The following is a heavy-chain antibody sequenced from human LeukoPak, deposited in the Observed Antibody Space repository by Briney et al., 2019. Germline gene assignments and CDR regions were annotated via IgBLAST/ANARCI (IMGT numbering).Heavy chain of an antibody. CDR2: IRAGGDT. Sequence: GGSLRLSCAVSGFTFSSYAMSWVRQAPGKGLEWVSAIRAGGDTYYAASVQGWFIISRDNSKNTMYLQMNSLGDDDTAVYYCAKAGWSYYFDYWGQGTLVTVSS. CDR3: AKAGWSYYFDY. CDR1: GFTFSSYA. V-gene: IGHV3-23*01. J-gene: IGHJ4*02. D-gene: IGHD6-19*01.